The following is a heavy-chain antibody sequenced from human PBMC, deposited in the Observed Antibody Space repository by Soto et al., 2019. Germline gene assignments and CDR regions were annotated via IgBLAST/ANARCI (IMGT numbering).Heavy chain of an antibody. CDR2: IDESGDS. CDR1: GGPIRSSSHY. CDR3: AREGGYVDY. D-gene: IGHD1-1*01. J-gene: IGHJ4*02. V-gene: IGHV4-39*02. Sequence: PSESLSLTCTVYGGPIRSSSHYWGWIRQSPGTGLEWIGSIDESGDSYYNPSLKSRVTISVDTSKNQFSLKLISVTGADSAIYYCAREGGYVDYWGQGTLVTVSS.